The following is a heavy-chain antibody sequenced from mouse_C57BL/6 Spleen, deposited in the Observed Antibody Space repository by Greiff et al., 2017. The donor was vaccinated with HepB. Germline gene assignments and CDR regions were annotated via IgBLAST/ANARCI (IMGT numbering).Heavy chain of an antibody. V-gene: IGHV1-54*01. D-gene: IGHD1-1*01. Sequence: QVQLQQSGAELVRPGTSVKVSCKASGYAFTNYLIEWVKQRPGQGLEWIGVINPGSGGTNYNEKFKGKAKLTADKSSSTAYMQLSSLTSEDSAVYFCARSITTVDYFDYWGQGTTLTVSS. CDR1: GYAFTNYL. CDR3: ARSITTVDYFDY. CDR2: INPGSGGT. J-gene: IGHJ2*01.